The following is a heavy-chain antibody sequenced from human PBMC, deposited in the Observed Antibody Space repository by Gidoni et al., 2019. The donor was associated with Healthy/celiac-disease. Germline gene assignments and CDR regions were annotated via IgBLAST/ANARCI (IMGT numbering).Heavy chain of an antibody. V-gene: IGHV3-66*02. D-gene: IGHD3-3*01. J-gene: IGHJ6*02. CDR3: ARDLPNEDFWSGYYENYYYYYGMDV. CDR1: GFTVSRHY. CDR2: IYSGGST. Sequence: EVQLVESGGGLVQPGGSLRLSCAASGFTVSRHYISWVCQAPGKGLEWVSVIYSGGSTYYAESVKGRFTISRDNSKNTLYLQMNSLRAEDTAVYYCARDLPNEDFWSGYYENYYYYYGMDVWGQGTTVTVSS.